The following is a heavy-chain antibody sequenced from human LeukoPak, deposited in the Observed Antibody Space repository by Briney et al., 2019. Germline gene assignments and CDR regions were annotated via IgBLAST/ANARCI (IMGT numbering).Heavy chain of an antibody. D-gene: IGHD5-18*01. Sequence: PGGSLRLSCTASRLTFSTYAMNWVRQAPGKGLEWVSSISSGGDNTHYADSVKGRFTISRDNSKNTLYLQMNSLRADDTAIYYCVRRGYSYGVFDYWGQGTLVTVSS. J-gene: IGHJ4*02. V-gene: IGHV3-23*01. CDR1: RLTFSTYA. CDR2: ISSGGDNT. CDR3: VRRGYSYGVFDY.